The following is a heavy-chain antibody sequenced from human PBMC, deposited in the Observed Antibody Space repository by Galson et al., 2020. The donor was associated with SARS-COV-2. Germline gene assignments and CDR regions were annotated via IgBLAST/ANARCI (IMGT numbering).Heavy chain of an antibody. Sequence: GGSLRLSCTASGFTFRGYWMTWVRQPPGRGLEWVAYINRAGTQEDYVDSARGRFTISRDNVESSVYLQMNSLRAEDTAVYYCARILPSGYYDHWGQGTLVTVSS. CDR2: INRAGTQE. D-gene: IGHD1-1*01. V-gene: IGHV3-7*01. CDR3: ARILPSGYYDH. J-gene: IGHJ4*02. CDR1: GFTFRGYW.